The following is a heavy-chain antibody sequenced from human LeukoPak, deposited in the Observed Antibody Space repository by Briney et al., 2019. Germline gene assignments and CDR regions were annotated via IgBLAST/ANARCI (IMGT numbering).Heavy chain of an antibody. CDR2: IYHTGNT. CDR3: ARVGSSWYGSFDY. V-gene: IGHV4-4*02. J-gene: IGHJ4*02. Sequence: SGTLSLTCAVPGGSISSSNWWSWVRQPPGKGLEWIGEIYHTGNTNYNPSLKSRVTISVDKSKNQFSLKLSSVTAADTAVYYCARVGSSWYGSFDYWGQGTLVTVSS. CDR1: GGSISSSNW. D-gene: IGHD6-13*01.